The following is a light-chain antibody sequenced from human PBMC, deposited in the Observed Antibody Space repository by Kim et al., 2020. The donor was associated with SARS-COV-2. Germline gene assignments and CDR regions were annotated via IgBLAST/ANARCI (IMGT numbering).Light chain of an antibody. CDR1: QSVNNY. V-gene: IGKV3-11*01. CDR2: DVA. J-gene: IGKJ4*01. Sequence: LSPGDRATLSCRASQSVNNYLAGYQQKPGQPPRLLLYDVANRTTGIPARFSGSGSGTDFTLTISSLEPEDFAVYYCQHRKNWPVTFGGGTKVDIK. CDR3: QHRKNWPVT.